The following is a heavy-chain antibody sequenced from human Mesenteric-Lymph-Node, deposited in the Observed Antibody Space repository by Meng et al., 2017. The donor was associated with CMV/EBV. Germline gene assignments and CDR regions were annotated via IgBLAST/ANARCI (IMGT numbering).Heavy chain of an antibody. V-gene: IGHV3-21*04. D-gene: IGHD6-13*01. CDR2: ISSSSSYI. Sequence: GESLKISCAASGFTFSSYSMNWVRQAPGKGLEWVSSISSSSSYIYYADSVKGRFTISRDNAKNSLYLQMNSLRVEDTALYYCAREGGSSNFDYWGQGTLVTVSS. J-gene: IGHJ4*02. CDR1: GFTFSSYS. CDR3: AREGGSSNFDY.